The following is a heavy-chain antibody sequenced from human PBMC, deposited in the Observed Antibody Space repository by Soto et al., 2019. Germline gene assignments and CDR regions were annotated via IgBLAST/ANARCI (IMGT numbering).Heavy chain of an antibody. Sequence: QSGGSLRLSCAASGFTFSSYGMHWVRQAPGKGLEWVAVISYDGSNKYYADSVKGRFTISRDNSKNTLYLQMSSLRAEDTAVYYCANIVTTVTTSDYWGQGTLVTVSS. D-gene: IGHD4-4*01. CDR3: ANIVTTVTTSDY. CDR1: GFTFSSYG. J-gene: IGHJ4*02. V-gene: IGHV3-30*18. CDR2: ISYDGSNK.